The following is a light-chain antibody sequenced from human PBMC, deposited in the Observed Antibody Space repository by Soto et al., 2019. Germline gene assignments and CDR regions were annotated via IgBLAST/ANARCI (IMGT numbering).Light chain of an antibody. CDR1: QSINSY. J-gene: IGKJ2*01. CDR3: HQYKSYLYS. Sequence: DIQMTQSPSSLSASVGDRVTITCRASQSINSYLNWYQQKPGKAPKLLIDAASSLQSGVPSRFSGSGSGTEFTLTITNLQPEDFATYYCHQYKSYLYSFGQGTKLEI. V-gene: IGKV1-17*02. CDR2: AAS.